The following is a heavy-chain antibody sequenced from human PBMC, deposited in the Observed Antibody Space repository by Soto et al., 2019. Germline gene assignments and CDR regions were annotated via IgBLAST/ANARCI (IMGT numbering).Heavy chain of an antibody. J-gene: IGHJ5*02. CDR1: GFTFSSYG. V-gene: IGHV3-30*03. D-gene: IGHD6-13*01. Sequence: GGSLRLSCAASGFTFSSYGMHWVRQAPGKGLEWVAVISYDGSNKYYADSVKGRFTISRDNSKNTLYLQMNSLRAEDTAVYYCATSIAAAGNHNWFDPWGQGTLVTV. CDR2: ISYDGSNK. CDR3: ATSIAAAGNHNWFDP.